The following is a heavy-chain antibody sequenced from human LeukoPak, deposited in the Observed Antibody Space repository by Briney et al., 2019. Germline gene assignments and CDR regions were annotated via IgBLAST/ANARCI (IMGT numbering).Heavy chain of an antibody. D-gene: IGHD2-15*01. CDR1: GFTFSSYA. V-gene: IGHV3-23*01. Sequence: GGSLRLSCAASGFTFSSYAMSWVRQAPGKGLEWVSAISGSGGSTYYADSVKGRFTISRDNAKNSLYLQMNSLRAEDTAVYYCARDVVVVAATELDAFDIWGQGTMVTVSS. CDR3: ARDVVVVAATELDAFDI. CDR2: ISGSGGST. J-gene: IGHJ3*02.